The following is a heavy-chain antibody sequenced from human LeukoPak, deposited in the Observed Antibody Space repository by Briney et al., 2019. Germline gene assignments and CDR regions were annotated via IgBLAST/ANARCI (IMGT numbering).Heavy chain of an antibody. Sequence: VAAVKVSCKASVGTFSRYAISWVRQAPGQGLEWVGGIILIFGTANYAQKFQGSVTITADESTSTAYMELSSLRSEDTAVYYCARLCSGCSDDYWGQGTLVTVSS. CDR2: IILIFGTA. V-gene: IGHV1-69*13. CDR3: ARLCSGCSDDY. J-gene: IGHJ4*02. CDR1: VGTFSRYA. D-gene: IGHD3-10*02.